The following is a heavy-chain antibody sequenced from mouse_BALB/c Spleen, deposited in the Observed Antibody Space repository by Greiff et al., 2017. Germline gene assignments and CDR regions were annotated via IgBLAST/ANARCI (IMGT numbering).Heavy chain of an antibody. Sequence: EVHLVESGGGLVQPGGSLRLSCATSGFTFTDYYMSWVRQPPGKALEWLGFIRNKANGYTTEYSASVKGRFTISRDNSQSILYLQMNTLRAEDSATYYCARDMGYGYFDYWGQGTTLTVSS. CDR1: GFTFTDYY. J-gene: IGHJ2*01. V-gene: IGHV7-3*02. CDR3: ARDMGYGYFDY. CDR2: IRNKANGYTT. D-gene: IGHD3-1*01.